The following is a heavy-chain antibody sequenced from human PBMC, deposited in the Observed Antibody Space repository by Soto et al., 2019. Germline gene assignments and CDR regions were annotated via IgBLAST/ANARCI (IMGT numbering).Heavy chain of an antibody. CDR2: ISSSSSYI. V-gene: IGHV3-21*01. J-gene: IGHJ4*02. Sequence: GGSLRLSCAASGFTFSSYSMNWVRQAPGKGLEWVSSISSSSSYIYYADSVKGRFTISRDNAKNSLYLQMNSLRAEDTAVYYCARVQDWYSNYFDYWGQGTLVTVSS. D-gene: IGHD6-13*01. CDR3: ARVQDWYSNYFDY. CDR1: GFTFSSYS.